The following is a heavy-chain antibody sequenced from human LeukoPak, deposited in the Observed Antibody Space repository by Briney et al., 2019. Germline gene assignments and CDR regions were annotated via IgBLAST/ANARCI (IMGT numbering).Heavy chain of an antibody. CDR3: ARGLTIFGVVSHGVRYFDY. V-gene: IGHV4-34*01. CDR2: INHSGST. D-gene: IGHD3-3*01. CDR1: GGSFSGYY. J-gene: IGHJ4*02. Sequence: SETLSLTCAVYGGSFSGYYWSWIRQPPGKGLEWIGEINHSGSTNYNPSLKSRVTISVDTSKNQFSLKLSSVTAADTVVYYCARGLTIFGVVSHGVRYFDYWGQGTLVTVSS.